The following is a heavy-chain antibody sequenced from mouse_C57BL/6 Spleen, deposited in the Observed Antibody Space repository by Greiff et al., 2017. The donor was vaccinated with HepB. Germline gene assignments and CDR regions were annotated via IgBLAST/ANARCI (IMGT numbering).Heavy chain of an antibody. CDR3: ARKGAPRGGVLDY. CDR1: GYTFTSYW. CDR2: IYPGSGST. J-gene: IGHJ2*01. Sequence: QVQLQQPGAELVKPGASVTLSCKASGYTFTSYWITWVKQRPGQGLEWIGDIYPGSGSTNYNEKFKSKATLTVDTSSSTAYMQLSSLTSEEYAVYYWARKGAPRGGVLDYWGQGTTLTVSS. V-gene: IGHV1-55*01.